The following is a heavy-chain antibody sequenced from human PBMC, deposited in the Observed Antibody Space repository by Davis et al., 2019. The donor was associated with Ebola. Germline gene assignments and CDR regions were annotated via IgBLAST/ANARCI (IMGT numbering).Heavy chain of an antibody. CDR2: INHSGST. V-gene: IGHV4-34*01. D-gene: IGHD3-3*01. CDR3: ARGKSITIFGVVIIPHNWFDP. J-gene: IGHJ5*02. CDR1: GGSFSGYY. Sequence: SETLSLTCAVSGGSFSGYYWSWIRQPPGKGLEWIGEINHSGSTNYNPSLKSRVTISVDTSKNQFSLKLSSVTAADTAVYYCARGKSITIFGVVIIPHNWFDPWGQGTLVTVSS.